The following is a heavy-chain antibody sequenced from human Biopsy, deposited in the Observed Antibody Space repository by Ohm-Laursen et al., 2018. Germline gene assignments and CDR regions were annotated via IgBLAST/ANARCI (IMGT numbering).Heavy chain of an antibody. CDR3: ARGSGYFKLDV. V-gene: IGHV4-34*01. J-gene: IGHJ6*02. CDR2: INQSGST. Sequence: SETLSLTCAVNGESSSGYFWNWIRQPPGKGLERIGEINQSGSTKYNPSLKRRATLSAESSISQFSLRLTSVTAADTAIYYCARGSGYFKLDVWGQGTTVTVSS. D-gene: IGHD5-12*01. CDR1: GESSSGYF.